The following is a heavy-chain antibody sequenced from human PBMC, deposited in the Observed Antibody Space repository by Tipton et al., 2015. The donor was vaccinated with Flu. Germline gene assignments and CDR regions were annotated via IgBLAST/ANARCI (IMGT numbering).Heavy chain of an antibody. CDR3: ARGSGSGPKDWFDP. CDR2: IKQDGSEK. Sequence: SLRLSCAASGFIFSTYWMSWVRQAPGKGLEWVANIKQDGSEKYYVDSVKGRFTISRDNAKNSLYLQINSLRAEDTAVYYCARGSGSGPKDWFDPWGQGTQVTVSA. CDR1: GFIFSTYW. J-gene: IGHJ5*02. V-gene: IGHV3-7*04. D-gene: IGHD3-10*01.